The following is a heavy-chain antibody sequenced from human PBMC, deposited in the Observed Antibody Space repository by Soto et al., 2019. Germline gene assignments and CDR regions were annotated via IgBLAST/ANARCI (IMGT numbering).Heavy chain of an antibody. D-gene: IGHD3-22*01. V-gene: IGHV2-5*01. CDR3: GGLTTYDSSGSDDY. CDR1: GFSLSTSGVG. J-gene: IGHJ4*02. CDR2: IYWNDDK. Sequence: QITLKESGPTLVKPTQTLTLTCTFSGFSLSTSGVGVGWIRQPPGKALEWLALIYWNDDKRYSPSLKSRLTITKDTSKNQVVLTMTNMDAVDTATYYRGGLTTYDSSGSDDYGGQGTLVTVTS.